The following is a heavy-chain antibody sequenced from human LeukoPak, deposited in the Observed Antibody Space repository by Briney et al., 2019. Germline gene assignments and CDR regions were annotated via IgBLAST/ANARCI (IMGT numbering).Heavy chain of an antibody. D-gene: IGHD3-22*01. J-gene: IGHJ4*02. Sequence: ASVKVSCKASGYTFTNYEINWMRQATGHGLEWMGWMNPNSGDTAYAQTFQGRITMTRSTSITAAYTELSGLRSEDTAVYYCARGLGSYDSSELTWPMISFWGQGTQVTVSS. CDR3: ARGLGSYDSSELTWPMISF. CDR1: GYTFTNYE. CDR2: MNPNSGDT. V-gene: IGHV1-8*01.